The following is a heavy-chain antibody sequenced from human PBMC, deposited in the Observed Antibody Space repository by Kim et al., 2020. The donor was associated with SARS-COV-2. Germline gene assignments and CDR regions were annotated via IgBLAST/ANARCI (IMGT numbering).Heavy chain of an antibody. CDR1: GGSISSGGYY. CDR2: IYYSGST. V-gene: IGHV4-31*03. J-gene: IGHJ4*02. CDR3: ARGRITMFRVVTEFDY. D-gene: IGHD3-3*01. Sequence: SETLSLTCTVSGGSISSGGYYWSWNRQHPGKGLEWIGYIYYSGSTYYNPSLKSRVTISGDTAKNQFSLKLSSVTAADTAVYYCARGRITMFRVVTEFDYWGQGTLVTVSS.